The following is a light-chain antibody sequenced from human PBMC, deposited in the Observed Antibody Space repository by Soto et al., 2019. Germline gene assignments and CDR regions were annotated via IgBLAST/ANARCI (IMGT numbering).Light chain of an antibody. CDR2: SHN. CDR3: ATWDDDVSGVV. V-gene: IGLV1-47*02. J-gene: IGLJ2*01. CDR1: SSNIGRNY. Sequence: QSVLPQTPSLSGTPGQTVTISCSGSSSNIGRNYVYWYQQLPGAAPKLLMYSHNIRPSGVPDRFSASTSGTSASLVISGLRSEDEADYHCATWDDDVSGVVFGGGTKVTVL.